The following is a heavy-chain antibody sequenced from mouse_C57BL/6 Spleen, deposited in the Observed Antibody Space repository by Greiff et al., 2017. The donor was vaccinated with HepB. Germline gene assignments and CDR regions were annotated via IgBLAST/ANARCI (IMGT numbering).Heavy chain of an antibody. D-gene: IGHD1-1*01. CDR1: GYTFTDYN. J-gene: IGHJ2*01. Sequence: VHVKQSGPELVKPGASVKMSCKASGYTFTDYNMHWVKQSHGKSLEWIGYINPNNGGTSYNQKFKGKATLTVNKSSSTAYMELRSLTSEDSAVYYCARWVYYGSPYFDYWGQGTTLTVSS. V-gene: IGHV1-22*01. CDR2: INPNNGGT. CDR3: ARWVYYGSPYFDY.